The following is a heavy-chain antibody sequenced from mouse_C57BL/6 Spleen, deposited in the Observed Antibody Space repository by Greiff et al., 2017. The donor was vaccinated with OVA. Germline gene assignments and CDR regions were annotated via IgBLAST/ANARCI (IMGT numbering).Heavy chain of an antibody. J-gene: IGHJ4*01. CDR1: GYTFTSYW. D-gene: IGHD2-2*01. CDR3: ARWFPLYYAMDY. CDR2: IYPSDSET. V-gene: IGHV1-61*01. Sequence: QVQLQQPGAELVRPGSSVKLSCKASGYTFTSYWMDWVKQRPGQGLEWIGNIYPSDSETHYNQKFKDKATLTVDKSSSTAYIQLSSLTSEDSAVYYCARWFPLYYAMDYWGQGTSVTVSS.